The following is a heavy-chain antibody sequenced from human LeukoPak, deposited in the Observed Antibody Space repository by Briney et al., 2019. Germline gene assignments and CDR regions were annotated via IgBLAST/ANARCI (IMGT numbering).Heavy chain of an antibody. Sequence: SETLSLTCTVSGGSISSSSYYWGWIRQPPGKGLEWIGSIYYSGSTYYNPSLKSRVTISVDTSKNQFSLKLSSVTAADTAVYYCARQAHYDFWGGSQYYFDYWGQGTLVTVSS. CDR3: ARQAHYDFWGGSQYYFDY. CDR2: IYYSGST. CDR1: GGSISSSSYY. V-gene: IGHV4-39*01. J-gene: IGHJ4*02. D-gene: IGHD3-3*01.